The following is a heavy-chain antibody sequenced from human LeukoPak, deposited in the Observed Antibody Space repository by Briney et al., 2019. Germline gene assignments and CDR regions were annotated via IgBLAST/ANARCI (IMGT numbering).Heavy chain of an antibody. V-gene: IGHV3-23*01. CDR3: AKDRGDFWSGYSHPFYFDY. J-gene: IGHJ4*02. Sequence: GGSLRLSCAASGFTFSSYAMSWVRQAPGKGLEWVSAISGSGGSTYYADSVKGRFTISRDNSKNTLYLQMNSLRAEDTAVYYCAKDRGDFWSGYSHPFYFDYWGQGTLVTVSS. D-gene: IGHD3-3*01. CDR2: ISGSGGST. CDR1: GFTFSSYA.